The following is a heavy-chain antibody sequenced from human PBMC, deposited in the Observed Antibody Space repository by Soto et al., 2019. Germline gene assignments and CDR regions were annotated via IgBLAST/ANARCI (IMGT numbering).Heavy chain of an antibody. V-gene: IGHV1-69*12. D-gene: IGHD5-12*01. J-gene: IGHJ6*02. CDR1: GGTFSSYA. CDR2: IIPIFGTA. CDR3: ASSVAKYYYYIMDF. Sequence: QVQLVQSGAEVKKPGSSVKVSCKASGGTFSSYAISWVRPAPGQGLEWMGGIIPIFGTANYAQKFQGRVTMTADESTTTAYMELSSLRSEDTAVYYCASSVAKYYYYIMDFWGQGTPVTVSS.